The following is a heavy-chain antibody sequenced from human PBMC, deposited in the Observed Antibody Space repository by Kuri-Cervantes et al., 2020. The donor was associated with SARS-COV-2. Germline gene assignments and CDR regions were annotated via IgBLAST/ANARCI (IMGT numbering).Heavy chain of an antibody. CDR1: EFTFSSYD. D-gene: IGHD2-15*01. J-gene: IGHJ4*02. CDR2: ISSGSDYI. V-gene: IGHV3-21*01. CDR3: GRHRGYCSGGGCYSTGFSFDY. Sequence: GESLKISCAASEFTFSSYDMTWVRQAPGMGLEWVSSISSGSDYIYYADSVKGWFTVSRDNAENSLYLQMNSLGVGDTAVYYCGRHRGYCSGGGCYSTGFSFDYWGQGALVTVSS.